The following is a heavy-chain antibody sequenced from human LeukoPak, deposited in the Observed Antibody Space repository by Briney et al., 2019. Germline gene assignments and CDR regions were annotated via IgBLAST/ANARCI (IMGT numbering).Heavy chain of an antibody. D-gene: IGHD1-26*01. CDR2: IYYSGNT. CDR1: GGSITISSYY. J-gene: IGHJ5*01. V-gene: IGHV4-39*01. CDR3: ARGLHYSGSFSRNWFDS. Sequence: PSETLSLTCTVPGGSITISSYYWGWIRQPPGKGLEWIGSIYYSGNTYYNPSLKSRVSISIDTSRHQFALKLSSVTAADTAVYYCARGLHYSGSFSRNWFDSWGHGTLVTVSS.